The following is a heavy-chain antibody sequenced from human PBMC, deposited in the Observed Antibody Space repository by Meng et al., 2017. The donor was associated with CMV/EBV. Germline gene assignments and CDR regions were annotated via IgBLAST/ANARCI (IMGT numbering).Heavy chain of an antibody. D-gene: IGHD3-3*01. CDR3: TTVLDYDFWSGSRGY. V-gene: IGHV3-15*07. CDR1: FTFTNAW. Sequence: FTFTNAWMNWVRQAPGKGLEWVGRIKSKTDGGTTDYAAPVKGRFTISRDDSKNTLYLQMNSLKSEDIAVYYCTTVLDYDFWSGSRGYWGQGTLVTVSS. CDR2: IKSKTDGGTT. J-gene: IGHJ4*02.